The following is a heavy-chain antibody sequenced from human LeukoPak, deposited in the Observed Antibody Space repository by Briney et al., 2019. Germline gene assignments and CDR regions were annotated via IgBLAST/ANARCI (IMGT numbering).Heavy chain of an antibody. Sequence: PGGSLRLSCAASGFTFSSYGMHWVRQAPGKGLEWVAVISYDGSNKYYADSVKGRFTISRDNSKNTLYLQMNSLRAEDTAVYYCAKSGVLVFYYYYMDVWGKGTTVTVSS. D-gene: IGHD2-8*02. CDR3: AKSGVLVFYYYYMDV. CDR2: ISYDGSNK. CDR1: GFTFSSYG. J-gene: IGHJ6*03. V-gene: IGHV3-30*18.